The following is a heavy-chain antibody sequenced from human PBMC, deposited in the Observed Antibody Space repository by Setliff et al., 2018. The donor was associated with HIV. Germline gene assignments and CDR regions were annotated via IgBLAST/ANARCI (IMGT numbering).Heavy chain of an antibody. CDR2: IYTSGST. V-gene: IGHV4-4*08. CDR1: GGSISSYY. Sequence: KTSETLSLTCTVSGGSISSYYWSWIRQPPGKGLEWIGYIYTSGSTNYNPSLKSRVTISVDTSKNQFSLKLRSVTAADTAVYYCARDRLDHYDSSGYLDWYFDLWGRGTLVTVSS. CDR3: ARDRLDHYDSSGYLDWYFDL. J-gene: IGHJ2*01. D-gene: IGHD3-22*01.